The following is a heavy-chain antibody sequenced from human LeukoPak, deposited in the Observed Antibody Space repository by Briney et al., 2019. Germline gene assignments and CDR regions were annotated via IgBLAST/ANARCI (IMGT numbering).Heavy chain of an antibody. CDR1: GYSFTSYW. V-gene: IGHV5-51*01. J-gene: IGHJ4*02. CDR2: IYPGDSDT. CDR3: ARSGTVNDYVWGSYPR. D-gene: IGHD3-16*02. Sequence: GESLKISCKGSGYSFTSYWIGWVRQMPGKGLEWMGIIYPGDSDTRYSPSFQGQVTISADKSISTAYLQWSSLKASDTAMYYCARSGTVNDYVWGSYPRWGQGTLVTVSS.